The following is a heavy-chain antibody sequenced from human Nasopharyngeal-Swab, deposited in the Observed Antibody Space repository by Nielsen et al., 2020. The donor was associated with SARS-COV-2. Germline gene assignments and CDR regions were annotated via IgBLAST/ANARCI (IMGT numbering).Heavy chain of an antibody. Sequence: ASVKVSCKASGYTFTGYYMHWVRQAPGQGLEWMGRINPNSGGTNYAQKFQGRVTMTRDTSISTAYMELSRLRSDDTAVYYCARSSYYYDSSGYSRHAFEIWGQGTMVTVSS. CDR3: ARSSYYYDSSGYSRHAFEI. D-gene: IGHD3-22*01. CDR1: GYTFTGYY. V-gene: IGHV1-2*06. J-gene: IGHJ3*02. CDR2: INPNSGGT.